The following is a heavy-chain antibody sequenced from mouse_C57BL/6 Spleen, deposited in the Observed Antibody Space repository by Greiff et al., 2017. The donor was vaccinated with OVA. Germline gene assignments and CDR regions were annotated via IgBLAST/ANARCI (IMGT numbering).Heavy chain of an antibody. CDR3: AREGTAQATGVDY. CDR1: GYTFTSYW. CDR2: IDPSDSET. V-gene: IGHV1-52*01. D-gene: IGHD3-2*02. J-gene: IGHJ2*01. Sequence: VKLQQPGAELVRPGSSVKLSCKASGYTFTSYWMHWVKQRPIQGLEWIGNIDPSDSETHYNQKFKDKATLTVDKSSSTAYMQLSSLTSEDSAVYYCAREGTAQATGVDYWGQGTTLTVSS.